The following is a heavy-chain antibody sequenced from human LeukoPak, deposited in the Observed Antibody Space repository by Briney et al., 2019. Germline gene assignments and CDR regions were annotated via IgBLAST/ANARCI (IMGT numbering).Heavy chain of an antibody. Sequence: GGSLRLSCAASGFTSSSYAMSWVRQAPGKGLEWVSAISGSGGSTYYADSVKGRFTISRDNSKNTLYLQMNSLRAEDTAVYYCAKDRVVVVPAALLFDYWGQGTLVTVSS. CDR1: GFTSSSYA. CDR2: ISGSGGST. CDR3: AKDRVVVVPAALLFDY. J-gene: IGHJ4*02. D-gene: IGHD2-2*01. V-gene: IGHV3-23*01.